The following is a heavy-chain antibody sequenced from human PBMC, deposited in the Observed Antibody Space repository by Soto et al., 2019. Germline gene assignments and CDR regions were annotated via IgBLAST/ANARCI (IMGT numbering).Heavy chain of an antibody. J-gene: IGHJ6*02. Sequence: ASVKVSCKASGYTFTYYYLHWVRHAPGQGLEWMGIINPSDGTTTYAQKFQDRVTMTRDTSTSTVYMELSSLRFDDTAVYFCARDEDSGFFGMDVWGPGTTVTVSS. V-gene: IGHV1-46*03. CDR2: INPSDGTT. CDR3: ARDEDSGFFGMDV. D-gene: IGHD6-19*01. CDR1: GYTFTYYY.